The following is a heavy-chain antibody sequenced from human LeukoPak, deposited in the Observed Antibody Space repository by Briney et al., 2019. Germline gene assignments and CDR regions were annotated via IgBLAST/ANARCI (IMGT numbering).Heavy chain of an antibody. D-gene: IGHD3-16*02. V-gene: IGHV3-23*01. CDR3: AKSAGSGELSLTYYYYYGMDV. CDR2: ISGSGGST. J-gene: IGHJ6*02. CDR1: GFTFSSYA. Sequence: GGSLRLSCAASGFTFSSYAMSWVRQAPGKGLEWVSAISGSGGSTYYADSVKGRFTISRDNSKNTLYLQMNSLRAEDTAVYYCAKSAGSGELSLTYYYYYGMDVWGQGTTVTVSS.